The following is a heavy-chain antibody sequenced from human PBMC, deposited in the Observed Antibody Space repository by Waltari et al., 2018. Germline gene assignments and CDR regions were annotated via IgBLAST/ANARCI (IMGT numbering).Heavy chain of an antibody. V-gene: IGHV5-51*01. Sequence: EVQLVQSGAEVKKPRGSLKIACKGSGYSFTSYWHGWVRQLSGKGLEWMGIIYPGDSDTRYSTSFQDQVTISADKSIRTAYLQWSSLKASDTAMYYCARQGDYYDSSGEFDYWGQGTLVTVSS. CDR2: IYPGDSDT. CDR1: GYSFTSYW. CDR3: ARQGDYYDSSGEFDY. J-gene: IGHJ4*02. D-gene: IGHD3-22*01.